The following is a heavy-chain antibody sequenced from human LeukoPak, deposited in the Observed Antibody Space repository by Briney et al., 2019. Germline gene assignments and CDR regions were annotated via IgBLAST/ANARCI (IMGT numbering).Heavy chain of an antibody. Sequence: GGSLRLSCAASGFTFSRYAMSWVRQAPGRGLEWVSAISGSGGTTYYADSVKGRFTISRDNSKSTLYLQMNSLRAEDTAVYYCAKEDCGVDCSTFDYWGQGTLVTVSS. CDR2: ISGSGGTT. CDR3: AKEDCGVDCSTFDY. J-gene: IGHJ4*02. CDR1: GFTFSRYA. D-gene: IGHD2-21*02. V-gene: IGHV3-23*01.